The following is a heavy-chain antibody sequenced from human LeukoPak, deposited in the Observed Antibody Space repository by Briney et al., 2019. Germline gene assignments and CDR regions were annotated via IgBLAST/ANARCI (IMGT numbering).Heavy chain of an antibody. J-gene: IGHJ4*02. D-gene: IGHD1-14*01. V-gene: IGHV3-48*04. CDR3: ARDTGYPYRTNDC. CDR1: GFTFSSYA. Sequence: PGGSLRLSCAASGFTFSSYAMHWVRQAPGKGLERVSYISSSSSTIYYADSVKGRFTISRDNAKNSLYLQMNSLRAEDTAVYYCARDTGYPYRTNDCWGQGTLVTVSS. CDR2: ISSSSSTI.